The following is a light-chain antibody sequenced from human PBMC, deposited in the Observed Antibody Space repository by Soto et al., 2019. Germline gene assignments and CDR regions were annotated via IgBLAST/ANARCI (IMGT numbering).Light chain of an antibody. Sequence: QSALTQPPSASGSPGQSVTISCTGTSSDVGAYNYVSWYQQHAGKAPKLVIYEVTKRPSGVPDRFSGSKSANTASLTVSGLQAEDEADYYCSSYAGSNNFVVFGGGTKVTVL. J-gene: IGLJ2*01. CDR1: SSDVGAYNY. CDR2: EVT. CDR3: SSYAGSNNFVV. V-gene: IGLV2-8*01.